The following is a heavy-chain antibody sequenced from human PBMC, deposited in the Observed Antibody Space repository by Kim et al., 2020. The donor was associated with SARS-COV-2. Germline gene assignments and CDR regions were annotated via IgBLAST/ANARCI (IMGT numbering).Heavy chain of an antibody. J-gene: IGHJ4*02. D-gene: IGHD6-13*01. V-gene: IGHV3-30-3*01. CDR1: GFTFSSYA. CDR2: ISYDGSNK. CDR3: ARDLYGDLAALVDY. Sequence: GGSLRLSCAASGFTFSSYAMHWVRQAPVKGLEWVAVISYDGSNKYYADSVKGRFTISRDNSKNTLYLQMNSLRAEDTAVYYCARDLYGDLAALVDYWGQGTLVTVSS.